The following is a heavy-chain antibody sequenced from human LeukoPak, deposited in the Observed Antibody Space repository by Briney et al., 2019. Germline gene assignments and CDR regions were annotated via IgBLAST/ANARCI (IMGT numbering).Heavy chain of an antibody. V-gene: IGHV4-59*01. D-gene: IGHD3-22*01. Sequence: PSETLSLTCTVSGGSISSYYWSWIRQPPGKGLEWVGYIYYSGSNNYNPSLKSRVTISVDTSKNQFSLKLSSVTAADAAVYYCAREAYYYDSSGPNWSDAFDIWGQGTMVTVSS. CDR2: IYYSGSN. J-gene: IGHJ3*02. CDR1: GGSISSYY. CDR3: AREAYYYDSSGPNWSDAFDI.